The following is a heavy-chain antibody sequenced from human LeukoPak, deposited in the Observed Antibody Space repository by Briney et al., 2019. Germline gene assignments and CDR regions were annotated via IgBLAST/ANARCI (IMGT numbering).Heavy chain of an antibody. CDR3: ARGSAAMWAWFDP. CDR2: IYHSGST. Sequence: SETLSLTCAVSGGSINSGGYSWSWIRQPPGKGLEWIGYIYHSGSTYYNPSLKSLVTISIDRSKNQFSLKLSSVTAADSALYYCARGSAAMWAWFDPWGQGTLVTVSS. J-gene: IGHJ5*02. CDR1: GGSINSGGYS. D-gene: IGHD2-2*01. V-gene: IGHV4-30-2*01.